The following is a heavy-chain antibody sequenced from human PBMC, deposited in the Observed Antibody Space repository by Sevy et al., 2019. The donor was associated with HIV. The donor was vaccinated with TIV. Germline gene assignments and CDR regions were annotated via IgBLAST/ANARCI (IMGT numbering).Heavy chain of an antibody. CDR3: AKVLARGVAGAGSGWGMDV. CDR1: GFTFSNYA. CDR2: ISGSGGTT. V-gene: IGHV3-23*01. Sequence: GGSLRLSCAASGFTFSNYAMNWVRQAPGKGLEWVSAISGSGGTTYDADSVKGRFTISRDKSQNTLYLQMNSLRAEDTAVYYCAKVLARGVAGAGSGWGMDVWGQGTTVTVSS. D-gene: IGHD6-19*01. J-gene: IGHJ6*02.